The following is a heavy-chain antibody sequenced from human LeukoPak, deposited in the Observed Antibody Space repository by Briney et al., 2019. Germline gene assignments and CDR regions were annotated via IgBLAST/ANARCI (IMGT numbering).Heavy chain of an antibody. CDR1: GGSISSYY. CDR3: ARSKAHLSTSWYGNWFDP. CDR2: IYYSGST. D-gene: IGHD2-2*01. V-gene: IGHV4-59*08. J-gene: IGHJ5*02. Sequence: SETLSLTCAVSGGSISSYYWSWIRQPPGKGLEWIGYIYYSGSTNYNPSLKSRVTISVDTSKNQFSLKLSSVTAADTAVYYCARSKAHLSTSWYGNWFDPWGQGTLVTVSS.